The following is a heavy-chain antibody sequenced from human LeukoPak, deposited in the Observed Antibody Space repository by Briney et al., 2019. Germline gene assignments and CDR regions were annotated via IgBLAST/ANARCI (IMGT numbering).Heavy chain of an antibody. J-gene: IGHJ1*01. CDR2: ISSSGTTI. CDR3: ARDGAAVTTHLGFFQH. CDR1: GFTFSDYY. D-gene: IGHD4-17*01. V-gene: IGHV3-11*01. Sequence: GGSLRLPCAVSGFTFSDYYMSWIRQAPGKGLEWVSYISSSGTTIYYADSVKGRFTISGDNTKNSLYLQMNSLRAEDTAVYYCARDGAAVTTHLGFFQHWGQGTLVTVSS.